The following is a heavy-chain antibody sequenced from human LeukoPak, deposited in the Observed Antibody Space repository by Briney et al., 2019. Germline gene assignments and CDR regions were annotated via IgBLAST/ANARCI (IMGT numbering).Heavy chain of an antibody. V-gene: IGHV3-9*01. CDR3: VKDISGWSYFDY. CDR2: ISWNGVTI. Sequence: GGSLRLSCAVSGVIFEQYGMHWVRQAPGKGLEWVAGISWNGVTINYGDSVKGRFTISRDNAKSFLYLQMNSLRPEDTALYYCVKDISGWSYFDYWGQGTRVTVSP. J-gene: IGHJ4*02. CDR1: GVIFEQYG. D-gene: IGHD6-19*01.